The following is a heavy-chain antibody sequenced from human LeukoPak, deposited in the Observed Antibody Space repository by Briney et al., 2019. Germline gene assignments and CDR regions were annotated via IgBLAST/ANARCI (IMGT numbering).Heavy chain of an antibody. CDR1: GFTFSSYA. CDR2: ISYDGSNK. V-gene: IGHV3-30-3*01. CDR3: ARRMYCYDSSGYYYPYFDY. J-gene: IGHJ4*02. D-gene: IGHD3-22*01. Sequence: PGGSLRLSCAASGFTFSSYAMHWVRQAPGKGLEWVAVISYDGSNKYYADSVKGRFTISRDNSKNTLYLQMNSLRAEDTAVYYCARRMYCYDSSGYYYPYFDYWGQGTLVTVSS.